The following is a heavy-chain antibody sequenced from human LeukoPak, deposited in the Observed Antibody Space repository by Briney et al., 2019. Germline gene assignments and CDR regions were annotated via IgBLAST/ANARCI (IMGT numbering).Heavy chain of an antibody. CDR3: ARTQYYFDY. CDR2: INGDGSTT. CDR1: GFTFRSYW. V-gene: IGHV3-74*01. Sequence: PGGSLRLSCAASGFTFRSYWMHWVRQAPGKGLVWVSRINGDGSTTAYADSVKGRFTISRDNAKNTVYLQMNSLRAEDTAVYYCARTQYYFDYWGQGTLVTVSS. J-gene: IGHJ4*02.